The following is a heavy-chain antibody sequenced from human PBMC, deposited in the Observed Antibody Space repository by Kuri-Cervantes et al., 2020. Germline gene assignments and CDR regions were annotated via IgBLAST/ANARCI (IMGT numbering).Heavy chain of an antibody. Sequence: GGSLRLSCAASELTFSNYGIHWVRQAPGKGLEWVANIKQDGSEQYYVDSVKGRFTVSRDNAKNSLYLQMNSLRAEDTAIYYCAILKGFYGMDVWGQGTTVTVSS. CDR1: ELTFSNYG. CDR2: IKQDGSEQ. V-gene: IGHV3-7*01. CDR3: AILKGFYGMDV. J-gene: IGHJ6*02.